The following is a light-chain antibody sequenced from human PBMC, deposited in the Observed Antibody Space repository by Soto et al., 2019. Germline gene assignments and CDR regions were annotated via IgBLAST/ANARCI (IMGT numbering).Light chain of an antibody. CDR3: QVWDSSTRV. V-gene: IGLV3-1*01. CDR1: KLGNKY. Sequence: SYELTQPPSVSVSPGQTASITCSGDKLGNKYACWYQQKPGQSPVLVIYKDSKRPSGIPERFSGSNSGNTATLTISGTQAMDEADYYRQVWDSSTRVFGGGTKLTVL. J-gene: IGLJ3*02. CDR2: KDS.